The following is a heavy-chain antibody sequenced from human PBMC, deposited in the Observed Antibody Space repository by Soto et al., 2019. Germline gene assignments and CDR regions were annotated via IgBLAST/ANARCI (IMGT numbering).Heavy chain of an antibody. CDR2: IYYTGMT. D-gene: IGHD5-12*01. V-gene: IGHV4-39*07. CDR3: AREEGGGYDHRWFDP. J-gene: IGHJ5*02. Sequence: SETLSLTCTVSGTSISSTNYYWGWIRQPPGKGLEWITSIYYTGMTYYNPSLKSRVTISVDTSKNQFSLKLSSVTAADTAVYYCAREEGGGYDHRWFDPWGQGTLVTVSS. CDR1: GTSISSTNYY.